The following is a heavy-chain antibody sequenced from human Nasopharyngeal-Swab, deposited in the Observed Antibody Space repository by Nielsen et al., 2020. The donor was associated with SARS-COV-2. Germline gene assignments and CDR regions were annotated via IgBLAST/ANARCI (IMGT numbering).Heavy chain of an antibody. CDR3: ARAGGYYSPFDY. J-gene: IGHJ4*02. D-gene: IGHD3-22*01. CDR2: ISYDGSNK. V-gene: IGHV3-30-3*01. Sequence: WIRQPPGKGLEWVAVISYDGSNKYYADSVKGRFTISRDNSKNTLYLQMNSLRVEDTAVYYCARAGGYYSPFDYWGQGTLVTVSS.